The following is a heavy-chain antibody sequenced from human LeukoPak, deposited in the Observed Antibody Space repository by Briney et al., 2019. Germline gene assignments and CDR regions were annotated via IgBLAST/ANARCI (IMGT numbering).Heavy chain of an antibody. V-gene: IGHV3-21*01. J-gene: IGHJ4*02. CDR2: ISRSSDYI. CDR3: AGEELSY. Sequence: PGGSLRLSCAASGFTFSSYNMNWVRQAPGKGLEWVSSISRSSDYIYYADSVKGRFTISRDNAKNSLYLQMNSLRAEDTAVYYCAGEELSYWGQGTLVTVSS. D-gene: IGHD1-26*01. CDR1: GFTFSSYN.